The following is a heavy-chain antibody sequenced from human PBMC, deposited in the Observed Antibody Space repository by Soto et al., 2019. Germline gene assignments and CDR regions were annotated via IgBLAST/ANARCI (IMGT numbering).Heavy chain of an antibody. J-gene: IGHJ4*02. Sequence: EVQLLESGGGLVQPGRSLRLSCAASGFTFSSYAMSWARQAPGKGLEWVSAISGSGGSTYYADSVKGRFTISRDNSKNALYLQMNSLRAEDTTVYYCAKDAISGSYSVFHYFDYWGQGTLVTVSS. CDR2: ISGSGGST. CDR1: GFTFSSYA. V-gene: IGHV3-23*01. CDR3: AKDAISGSYSVFHYFDY. D-gene: IGHD1-26*01.